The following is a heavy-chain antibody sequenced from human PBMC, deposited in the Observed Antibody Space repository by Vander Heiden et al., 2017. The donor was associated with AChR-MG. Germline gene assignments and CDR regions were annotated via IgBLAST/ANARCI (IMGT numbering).Heavy chain of an antibody. CDR1: GSAFRTHA. V-gene: IGHV3-23*01. D-gene: IGHD2-15*01. CDR3: AKGSVGPVDSTWLDS. J-gene: IGHJ5*01. Sequence: EVHVLESGGGLVQPGGSMRLSCVGYGSAFRTHAMHWVRQAPGKGLEGVASISGSGETSYYADAGKGRASISRVNSNNTVFLEIDNVQGEDTALYFCAKGSVGPVDSTWLDSWCQGTPVPVS. CDR2: ISGSGETS.